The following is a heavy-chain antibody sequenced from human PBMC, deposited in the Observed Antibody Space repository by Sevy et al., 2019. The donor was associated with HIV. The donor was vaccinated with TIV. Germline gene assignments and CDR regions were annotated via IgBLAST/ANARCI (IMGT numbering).Heavy chain of an antibody. CDR1: GFTFSSYA. D-gene: IGHD3-10*01. J-gene: IGHJ6*02. CDR3: AGEAYYGSGSYYGMDV. Sequence: GGSLRLSCAASGFTFSSYAMSWVRQAPGKGLEWVSAISGSGGSTYYADSVKGRFTISRDNSKNTLYLQMNSLKAEDTAVYDCAGEAYYGSGSYYGMDVWGQGTTVTVSS. CDR2: ISGSGGST. V-gene: IGHV3-23*01.